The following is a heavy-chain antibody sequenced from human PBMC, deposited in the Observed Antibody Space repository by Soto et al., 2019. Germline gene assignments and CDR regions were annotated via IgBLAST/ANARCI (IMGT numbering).Heavy chain of an antibody. J-gene: IGHJ3*02. CDR1: GGSISSSSYY. D-gene: IGHD3-10*01. Sequence: SETLSLTCTVSGGSISSSSYYWGWIRQPPGKGLEWIGSIYYSGSTYYNPSLKSRVTISVDTSKNQFSLKLSSVTAADTAVYYCASPSITMVRGVITALSKYNAFDIWGQGTMVTVSS. CDR3: ASPSITMVRGVITALSKYNAFDI. V-gene: IGHV4-39*01. CDR2: IYYSGST.